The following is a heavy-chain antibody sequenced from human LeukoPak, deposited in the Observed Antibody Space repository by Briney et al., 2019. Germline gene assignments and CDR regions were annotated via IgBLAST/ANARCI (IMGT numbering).Heavy chain of an antibody. CDR2: ISAYNGNT. Sequence: ASVKVSCKASGGTFSSYALSWVRQAPGQGLEWMGWISAYNGNTNYAQKLQGRVTMTTDTSTSTAYMELRSLRSDDTAVYYCARDLATQYYYGSGSNYWGQGTLVTVSS. V-gene: IGHV1-18*01. CDR3: ARDLATQYYYGSGSNY. D-gene: IGHD3-10*01. CDR1: GGTFSSYA. J-gene: IGHJ4*02.